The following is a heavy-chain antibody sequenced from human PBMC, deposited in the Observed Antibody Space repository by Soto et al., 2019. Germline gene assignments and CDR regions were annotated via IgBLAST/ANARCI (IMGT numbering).Heavy chain of an antibody. J-gene: IGHJ6*02. Sequence: QVQLVQSGGEVKKPGASVKVSCKTSGYSFTTYGISWVRQAPGQGLEWMGWISAYNGNTNYAQKLQGRVTMTTDTSTSTGYMELRRLRSDATAVYYCAREGPAPYYYHGMDVWGQGSTVTVSS. CDR3: AREGPAPYYYHGMDV. V-gene: IGHV1-18*01. CDR2: ISAYNGNT. CDR1: GYSFTTYG.